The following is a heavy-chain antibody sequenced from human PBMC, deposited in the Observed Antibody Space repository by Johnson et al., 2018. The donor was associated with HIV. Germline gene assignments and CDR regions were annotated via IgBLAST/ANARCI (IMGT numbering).Heavy chain of an antibody. V-gene: IGHV3-30*04. Sequence: QVQLVESGGGVVQPGRSLRLSCAASGFTFSSYAMHWVRQAPGKGLEWVAVISYDGSNKYYADSVKGRFTISRDNSKNTLYLQMNSLRVEDTAVYYCAKELAADGVDAFDMWGQGTMVTVSS. CDR3: AKELAADGVDAFDM. J-gene: IGHJ3*02. CDR1: GFTFSSYA. CDR2: ISYDGSNK. D-gene: IGHD6-13*01.